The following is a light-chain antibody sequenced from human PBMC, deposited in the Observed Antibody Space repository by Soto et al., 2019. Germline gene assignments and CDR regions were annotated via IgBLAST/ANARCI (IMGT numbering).Light chain of an antibody. CDR1: QSVSSN. V-gene: IGKV3-15*01. J-gene: IGKJ1*01. CDR2: GAS. CDR3: QQYSNWPTWT. Sequence: EIVMTQSPATLSVSPGERATLSCRASQSVSSNVAWYQQKPGQAPRLLLYGASTRATGIPARFSGSGSGRELTQTISSLQSEDFAVYYCQQYSNWPTWTFGQGTKVEIK.